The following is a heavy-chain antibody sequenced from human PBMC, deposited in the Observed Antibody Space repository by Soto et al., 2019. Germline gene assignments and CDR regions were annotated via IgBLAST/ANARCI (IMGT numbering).Heavy chain of an antibody. J-gene: IGHJ6*03. CDR1: GGSFSGYY. CDR2: INHSGST. CDR3: ARGLGTTTTVVSYYYYYMDV. Sequence: SETLSLTCAVYGGSFSGYYWSWIRQPPGKGLEWIGEINHSGSTNYNPSLKSRVTISVDTSKNQFSLKLSSVTAADTAVYYCARGLGTTTTVVSYYYYYMDVWGKGTTVTVSS. D-gene: IGHD4-17*01. V-gene: IGHV4-34*01.